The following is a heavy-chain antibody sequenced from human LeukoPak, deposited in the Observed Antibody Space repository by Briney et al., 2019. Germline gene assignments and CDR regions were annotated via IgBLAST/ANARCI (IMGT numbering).Heavy chain of an antibody. CDR1: GFTFSSYW. CDR3: ASHYGDYSFFDY. V-gene: IGHV3-7*02. J-gene: IGHJ4*02. D-gene: IGHD4-17*01. Sequence: GGSLRLSCAASGFTFSSYWMSWVRQAPGKGLEWVANIKQDGSEKYYVDSVNGRFTISRDKAKNSRYLQMNSLRAEDTAVYYCASHYGDYSFFDYWGQGTLVTVSS. CDR2: IKQDGSEK.